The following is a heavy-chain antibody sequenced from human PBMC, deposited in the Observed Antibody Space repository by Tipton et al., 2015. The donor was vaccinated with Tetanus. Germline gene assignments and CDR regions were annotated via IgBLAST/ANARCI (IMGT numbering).Heavy chain of an antibody. CDR1: GGSFSNYF. CDR3: ARLTGHSMDVVDYYYFGMDV. CDR2: ISPSGNT. V-gene: IGHV4-34*01. Sequence: TLSLTCAVYGGSFSNYFWRWIRQPPGKGLEWIGEISPSGNTNYNPSLKSRVTISADTSRNQFSLTLSSVTAADTAVYYCARLTGHSMDVVDYYYFGMDVWGQGTKVTVSS. J-gene: IGHJ6*02. D-gene: IGHD2-21*01.